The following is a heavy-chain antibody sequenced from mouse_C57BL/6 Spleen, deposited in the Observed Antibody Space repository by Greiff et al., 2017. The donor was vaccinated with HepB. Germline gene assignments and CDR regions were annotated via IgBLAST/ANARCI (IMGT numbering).Heavy chain of an antibody. Sequence: VKLQESGPELVKPGASVKISSKASGSAFSSSWRNWVKQRPGRVLGWIGRIDPGDGDTNYNGKFKGKATLTADKSSSTAYMQLSSLTSEDSAVYFCARIYYYGSSYDGYFDYWGQGTTLTVSS. V-gene: IGHV1-82*01. CDR3: ARIYYYGSSYDGYFDY. CDR1: GSAFSSSW. CDR2: IDPGDGDT. D-gene: IGHD1-1*01. J-gene: IGHJ2*01.